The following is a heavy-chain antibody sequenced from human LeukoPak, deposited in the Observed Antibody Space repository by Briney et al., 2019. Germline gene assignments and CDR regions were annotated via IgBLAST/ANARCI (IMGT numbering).Heavy chain of an antibody. CDR2: ISRGGGDI. J-gene: IGHJ4*02. D-gene: IGHD6-19*01. Sequence: GGPLRLSCTASGFTFSTYGMHWVRQAPGKGLEWVSSISRGGGDIYYADSVKGRFTISRDNPKSTVSLKMNILRAEDTAIYYCAKDLAASYSGSYFDYWGQGILVTVSS. CDR3: AKDLAASYSGSYFDY. CDR1: GFTFSTYG. V-gene: IGHV3-23*01.